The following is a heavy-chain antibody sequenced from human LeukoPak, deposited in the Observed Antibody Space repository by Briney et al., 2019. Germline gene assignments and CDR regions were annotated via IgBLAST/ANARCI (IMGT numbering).Heavy chain of an antibody. CDR1: EFIFTSYE. CDR2: ISSNGVST. D-gene: IGHD1-7*01. Sequence: GGSLRLSCATSEFIFTSYELHWVRQTPGKGLEYVSGISSNGVSTYYAISVKGRFTISRDNSKNTLSLQMGSLKSEDMAVYYCARSTEGTAHFDYWVQGTLVTVSS. V-gene: IGHV3-64*01. J-gene: IGHJ4*02. CDR3: ARSTEGTAHFDY.